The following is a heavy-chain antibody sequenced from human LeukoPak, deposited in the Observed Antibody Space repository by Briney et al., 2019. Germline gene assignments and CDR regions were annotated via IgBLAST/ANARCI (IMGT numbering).Heavy chain of an antibody. Sequence: GGSLRLSCAASGFTFSSYSMNWVRQAPGKGLEWVSAISGSGGSTYYADSVKGRFTISRDNSKNTLYLQMNSLRAEDTAVYYCARDLTSVGSPTGYFQHWGQGTLVTVSS. J-gene: IGHJ1*01. CDR1: GFTFSSYS. D-gene: IGHD1-26*01. CDR3: ARDLTSVGSPTGYFQH. V-gene: IGHV3-23*01. CDR2: ISGSGGST.